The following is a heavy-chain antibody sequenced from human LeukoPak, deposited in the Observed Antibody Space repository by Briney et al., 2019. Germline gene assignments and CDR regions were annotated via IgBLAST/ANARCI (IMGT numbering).Heavy chain of an antibody. V-gene: IGHV4-34*01. J-gene: IGHJ5*02. D-gene: IGHD3-10*01. CDR2: INHSGST. CDR1: GGSFSGYY. Sequence: SETLSLTCAVYGGSFSGYYWTWIRQPPGKGLEWIGEINHSGSTNYNPSLKSRVTISADTSRNHFSLRLSSVTVADTAVYYCARTPLRGATFFTSYPNWFDTWGQGTLVTVSS. CDR3: ARTPLRGATFFTSYPNWFDT.